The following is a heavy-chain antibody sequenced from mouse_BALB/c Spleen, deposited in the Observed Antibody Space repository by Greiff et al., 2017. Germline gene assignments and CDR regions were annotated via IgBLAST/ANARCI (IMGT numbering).Heavy chain of an antibody. V-gene: IGHV1-55*01. CDR1: GYNFTSYW. Sequence: QVQLQQSGAELVKPGTSVKLSCKASGYNFTSYWINWVKLRPGQGLEWIGDIYPGSGSTNYNEKFKSKATLTVDTSSSTAYMQLSSLASEDSALYYCARSFAYWGQGTLVTVS. J-gene: IGHJ3*01. CDR3: ARSFAY. CDR2: IYPGSGST.